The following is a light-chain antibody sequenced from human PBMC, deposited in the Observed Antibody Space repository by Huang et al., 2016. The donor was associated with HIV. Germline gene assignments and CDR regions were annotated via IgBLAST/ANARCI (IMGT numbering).Light chain of an antibody. Sequence: DIVMTQSPLSLPVTPGEPASISCRSSQSLLHSNGYNYLDWYLQKPGQSPQLLIYLCTNRASGVPDRFSGSGSGTDFTLKISRVEAEYVVVYYCMQALQTPRTFGQGTKLEIK. CDR3: MQALQTPRT. V-gene: IGKV2-28*01. J-gene: IGKJ2*01. CDR2: LCT. CDR1: QSLLHSNGYNY.